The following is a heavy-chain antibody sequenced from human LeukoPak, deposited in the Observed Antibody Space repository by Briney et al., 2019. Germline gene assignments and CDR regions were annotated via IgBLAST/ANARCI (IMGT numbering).Heavy chain of an antibody. D-gene: IGHD6-13*01. J-gene: IGHJ6*02. CDR2: TYYRSKWYN. V-gene: IGHV6-1*01. CDR3: ARIERSTSGSWFPRSNYSSGMDV. CDR1: GDSVSSNSAA. Sequence: SQTLSLTCAISGDSVSSNSAAWNWIRQSPSRGLEWLGRTYYRSKWYNDYAVSVKSRITINPDTSKNQFSLQLNSGTPEDTTVYYCARIERSTSGSWFPRSNYSSGMDVWGQGPRVTVSS.